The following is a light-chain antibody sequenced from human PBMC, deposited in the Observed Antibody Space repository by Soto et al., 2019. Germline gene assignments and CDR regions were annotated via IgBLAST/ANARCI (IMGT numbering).Light chain of an antibody. J-gene: IGKJ1*01. V-gene: IGKV1-5*01. CDR3: QQYKSYSQT. Sequence: DIQMTRSPSTLSASVGDRVTITCRASQSITNWLAWYQQKPGEAPKLLIYDASTLESGVPSRFSGSGSGTEFTLTISSLQPDDFATYYCQQYKSYSQTFGQGTKVDIK. CDR2: DAS. CDR1: QSITNW.